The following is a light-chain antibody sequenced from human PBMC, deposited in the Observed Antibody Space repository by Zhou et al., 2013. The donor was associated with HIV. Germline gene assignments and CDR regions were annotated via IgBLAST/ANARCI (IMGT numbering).Light chain of an antibody. J-gene: IGKJ2*01. V-gene: IGKV2D-29*02. Sequence: DIVMTQTPLSLSVTPGQPASISCKSSQSLLHSDGKTYLYWYLQKPGQSPQLLIYEVSSRFSGAPVRFSGSGSGTDFTLKISRVEAEDVGVYYCMQSIQLPPYTFGQGTKLEIK. CDR3: MQSIQLPPYT. CDR2: EVS. CDR1: QSLLHSDGKTY.